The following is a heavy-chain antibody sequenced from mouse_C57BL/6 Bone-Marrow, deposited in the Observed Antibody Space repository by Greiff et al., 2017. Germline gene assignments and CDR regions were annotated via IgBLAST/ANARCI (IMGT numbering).Heavy chain of an antibody. V-gene: IGHV1-81*01. J-gene: IGHJ2*01. D-gene: IGHD2-12*01. CDR2: IYPQSGNT. CDR1: GYTFTSYG. Sequence: QVQLQQSGAELARPGASVKLSCKASGYTFTSYGISWVKQRTGQGLEWIGEIYPQSGNTYYNEKFKGKATLTADKSSSTAYMELRSLTSEDSAVYFCAGEGRRRGYYFDYWGQGTTLTVSS. CDR3: AGEGRRRGYYFDY.